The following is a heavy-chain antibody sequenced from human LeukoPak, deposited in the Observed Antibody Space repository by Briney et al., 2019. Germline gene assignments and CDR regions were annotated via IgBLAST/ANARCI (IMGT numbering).Heavy chain of an antibody. D-gene: IGHD5-18*01. CDR3: ARGRIQLWLNY. J-gene: IGHJ4*02. CDR1: GGSFSGYY. CDR2: INHSGST. V-gene: IGHV4-34*01. Sequence: SETLSLTCAVYGGSFSGYYWSWIRQPPGKGLEWIGEINHSGSTNYNPSLRSRVTISVDTSKNQFSLKLSSVTAADTAVYYCARGRIQLWLNYWGQGTLVTVSS.